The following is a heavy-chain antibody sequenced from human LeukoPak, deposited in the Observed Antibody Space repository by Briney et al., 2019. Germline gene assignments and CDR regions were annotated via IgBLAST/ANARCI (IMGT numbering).Heavy chain of an antibody. CDR3: ARDCYDFWSGYRWFDP. J-gene: IGHJ5*02. V-gene: IGHV1-2*02. Sequence: ASVKVSCKASGYTFTDYYMHWVRQAPGQGLEWMGWINPNSGGTNYAQKFQGRVTMTRDTSISTAYMELSRLRSDDTAVYYCARDCYDFWSGYRWFDPWGQGTLVTVSS. CDR1: GYTFTDYY. D-gene: IGHD3-3*01. CDR2: INPNSGGT.